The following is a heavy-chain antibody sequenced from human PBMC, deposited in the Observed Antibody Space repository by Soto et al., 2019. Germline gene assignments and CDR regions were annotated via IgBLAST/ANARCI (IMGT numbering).Heavy chain of an antibody. CDR1: GGTFSSYT. CDR3: ARGNHRWLQLWYFDL. V-gene: IGHV1-69*12. J-gene: IGHJ2*01. D-gene: IGHD1-1*01. Sequence: QVQLVQSGAEVKKPGSSVTVSCNASGGTFSSYTISWVRQAPGQGLEWMGGIIPIFGTANYAQKFQGRVTITADESTSTAYMELSRLRSEDTAVYYCARGNHRWLQLWYFDLWGRGTLVTVSS. CDR2: IIPIFGTA.